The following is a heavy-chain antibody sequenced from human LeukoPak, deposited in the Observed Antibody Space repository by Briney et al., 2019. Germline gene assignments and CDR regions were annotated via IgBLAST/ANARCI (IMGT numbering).Heavy chain of an antibody. Sequence: ASVKVSCKASGYTFTSYAMNWVRQAPGQGLEWMGWINTNTGNPTYAQCFTGRFVFSLDTSVSTAYLQISSLKAEDTAVYYCASYYDSSGYYPPFDYWGQGTLVTVSS. CDR2: INTNTGNP. CDR3: ASYYDSSGYYPPFDY. V-gene: IGHV7-4-1*02. CDR1: GYTFTSYA. D-gene: IGHD3-22*01. J-gene: IGHJ4*02.